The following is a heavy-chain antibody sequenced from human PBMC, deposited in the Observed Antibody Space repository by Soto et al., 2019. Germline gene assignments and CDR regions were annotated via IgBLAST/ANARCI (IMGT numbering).Heavy chain of an antibody. CDR2: IGTAGDP. CDR3: ARGIIGRTKPYYYYGMDV. Sequence: GGSLRLSCAASGFTFSSYDMHWVRQATGKGLEWVSAIGTAGDPYYPGSMKGRFTISRENAKNSLYLQMNSLRAGDTAVYYCARGIIGRTKPYYYYGMDVWGQGTTVTVSS. V-gene: IGHV3-13*05. J-gene: IGHJ6*02. D-gene: IGHD1-1*01. CDR1: GFTFSSYD.